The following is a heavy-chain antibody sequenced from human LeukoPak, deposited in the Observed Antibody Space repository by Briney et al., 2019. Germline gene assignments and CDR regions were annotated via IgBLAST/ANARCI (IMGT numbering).Heavy chain of an antibody. J-gene: IGHJ4*02. D-gene: IGHD3-22*01. V-gene: IGHV1-2*02. CDR3: ARGVYYDSPVDY. CDR1: GYTFTGYY. CDR2: INPNSGGT. Sequence: WASVKVSCKASGYTFTGYYMHWVRQAPGQGPEWMGWINPNSGGTNYAQKFQGRVTMTRDTSISTAYMELSRLRSDDTAVYYCARGVYYDSPVDYWGQGTLVTVSS.